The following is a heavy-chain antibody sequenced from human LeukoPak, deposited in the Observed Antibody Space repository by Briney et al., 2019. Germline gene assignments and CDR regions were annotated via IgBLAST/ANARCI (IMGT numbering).Heavy chain of an antibody. J-gene: IGHJ4*02. D-gene: IGHD3-22*01. CDR1: GFSLSTYW. CDR3: ARGTQYYYDSSGYYGRFDY. Sequence: PGGSLRLSCAASGFSLSTYWMNWVRQAPGKGLEWVANIKQDGSEKYYVDSVKGRFTISRDNAKNSLYLQMNSLRAEDTAVYYCARGTQYYYDSSGYYGRFDYWGQGTLVTVSS. V-gene: IGHV3-7*03. CDR2: IKQDGSEK.